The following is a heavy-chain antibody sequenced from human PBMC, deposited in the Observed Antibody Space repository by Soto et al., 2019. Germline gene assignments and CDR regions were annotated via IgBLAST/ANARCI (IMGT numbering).Heavy chain of an antibody. V-gene: IGHV3-23*01. J-gene: IGHJ4*02. D-gene: IGHD3-10*01. CDR2: ISGSGGST. Sequence: EVQLLESGGGLVQPGGSLRLSCAASGFTFSSYAMSWVRQAPGKGLEWVSAISGSGGSTYYADSVKGRFTISRDNSKNTLYLQRNSLSAEDTAVYYCAKDQRGHGENYFDYWGQGTLVTVSS. CDR1: GFTFSSYA. CDR3: AKDQRGHGENYFDY.